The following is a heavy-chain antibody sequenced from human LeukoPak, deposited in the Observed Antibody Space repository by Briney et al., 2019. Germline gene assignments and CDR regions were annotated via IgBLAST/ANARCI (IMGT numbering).Heavy chain of an antibody. D-gene: IGHD3-22*01. CDR3: ARGDSSGYGPDY. J-gene: IGHJ4*02. Sequence: GGSLRLSCAASGFTFSTYSTNWLRQAPGKGLEWVSYISSTSSTIYYADSVKGRFTISRDNAKNSLYMQMNSLREEDTAVYFCARGDSSGYGPDYGGQGSLVTASS. V-gene: IGHV3-48*02. CDR2: ISSTSSTI. CDR1: GFTFSTYS.